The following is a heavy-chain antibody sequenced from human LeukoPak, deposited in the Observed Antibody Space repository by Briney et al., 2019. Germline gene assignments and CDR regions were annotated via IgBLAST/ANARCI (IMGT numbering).Heavy chain of an antibody. CDR3: AKAPVTTCSGAYCYPFDY. CDR1: GFTFSSYS. Sequence: PGGSLRLSCAASGFTFSSYSMNRVRQAPGKGLEWVSAISVSGNTYHADSVKGRFTISRYSSKNPLYLQMNSLRAGDAAVYYCAKAPVTTCSGAYCYPFDYWSQGTLVTVSS. J-gene: IGHJ4*02. CDR2: ISVSGNT. D-gene: IGHD2-15*01. V-gene: IGHV3-23*01.